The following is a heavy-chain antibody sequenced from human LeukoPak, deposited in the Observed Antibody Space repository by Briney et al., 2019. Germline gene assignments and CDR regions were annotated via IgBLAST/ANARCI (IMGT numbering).Heavy chain of an antibody. V-gene: IGHV1-2*06. J-gene: IGHJ4*02. D-gene: IGHD3-22*01. CDR3: ARGPFYYDSSGWTFHFDY. Sequence: ASVKVSCKASGYTFTGYYMHWVRQAPGQGLEWMGRINPNSGGTNYAQKFQGRVTMTRDTSISTAYMELSRLRSDDTAVYYCARGPFYYDSSGWTFHFDYWGRGTLVTVSS. CDR1: GYTFTGYY. CDR2: INPNSGGT.